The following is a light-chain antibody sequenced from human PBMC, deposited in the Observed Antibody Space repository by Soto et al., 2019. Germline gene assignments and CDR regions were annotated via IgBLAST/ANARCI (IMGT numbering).Light chain of an antibody. V-gene: IGLV2-14*03. J-gene: IGLJ1*01. Sequence: LTQPASVSGSPGQSITISCTGTSSDVGGYNYVSWYQHHPGKAPKLMIYDVSNRPSGVSNRFSGSKSGNTASLSISGLQPEDEADYYCSSYRTSNTRQIVCGAGTKVTVL. CDR2: DVS. CDR3: SSYRTSNTRQIV. CDR1: SSDVGGYNY.